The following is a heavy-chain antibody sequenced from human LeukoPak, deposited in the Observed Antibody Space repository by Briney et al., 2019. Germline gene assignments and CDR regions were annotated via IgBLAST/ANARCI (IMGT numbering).Heavy chain of an antibody. J-gene: IGHJ4*02. CDR1: GYTFTSYY. Sequence: ASVKVSCKASGYTFTSYYMHWVRQAPGQGLEWMGIINPSGGSTSYAQKFQGRVTMTRDMSTSTVYMELRSLRSDDTAVYYRARWERLWFGELLPDYWGQGTLVTVSS. CDR3: ARWERLWFGELLPDY. D-gene: IGHD3-10*01. V-gene: IGHV1-46*01. CDR2: INPSGGST.